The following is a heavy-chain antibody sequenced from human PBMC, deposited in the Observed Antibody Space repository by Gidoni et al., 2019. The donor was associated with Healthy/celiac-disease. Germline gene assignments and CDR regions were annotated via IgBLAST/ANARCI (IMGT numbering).Heavy chain of an antibody. J-gene: IGHJ4*02. Sequence: EVQLVESGGGLVQPGRSLILSCAASGFTFDDYAMHWARQAPGKGLEWVSGISWNSGSIGYADSVKGRFTISRDNAKNSLYLQMNSLRAEDTAVYYCARYCSGGSCSNAGFDYWGQGTLVTVSS. CDR2: ISWNSGSI. V-gene: IGHV3-9*01. D-gene: IGHD2-15*01. CDR1: GFTFDDYA. CDR3: ARYCSGGSCSNAGFDY.